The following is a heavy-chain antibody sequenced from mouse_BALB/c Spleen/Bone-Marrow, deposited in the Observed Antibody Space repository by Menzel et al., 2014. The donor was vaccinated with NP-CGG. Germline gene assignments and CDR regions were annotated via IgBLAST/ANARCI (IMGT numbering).Heavy chain of an antibody. Sequence: EXQLQQSGAELVKPGASVKSSCTASGFNIKDTYXHWVXQRPXXGXXWXXXIDPANGNTKYDPKFQGKATITADTSSNTAYLQLSSLTSEDTAVYYCAMITTGAWFAYWGQGTLVTVSA. V-gene: IGHV14-3*02. CDR1: GFNIKDTY. J-gene: IGHJ3*01. CDR3: AMITTGAWFAY. CDR2: IDPANGNT. D-gene: IGHD2-4*01.